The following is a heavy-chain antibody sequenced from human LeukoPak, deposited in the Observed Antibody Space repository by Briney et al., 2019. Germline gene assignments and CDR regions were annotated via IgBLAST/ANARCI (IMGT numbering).Heavy chain of an antibody. J-gene: IGHJ3*02. D-gene: IGHD6-13*01. V-gene: IGHV4-59*01. CDR3: AASGDSSDAFDI. Sequence: PSETLSLTCTVSGGSISSYYWSWIRQPPGKGLEWIGYIYYSGSTNYNPSLKSRVTISVDTSKNQFSLKLSSVTAADTAVYYCAASGDSSDAFDIWGQGTMVTVSS. CDR2: IYYSGST. CDR1: GGSISSYY.